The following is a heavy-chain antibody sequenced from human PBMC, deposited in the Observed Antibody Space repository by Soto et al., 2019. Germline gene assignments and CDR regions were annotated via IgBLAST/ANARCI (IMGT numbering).Heavy chain of an antibody. D-gene: IGHD2-15*01. CDR2: IFHSGTN. CDR1: GASINSADYC. CDR3: ARGYCSGGNCYSAFGS. J-gene: IGHJ4*02. Sequence: SETLSLTCAVSGASINSADYCWSGIRQPAGEGLEWIGYIFHSGTNYYNPSLNSRVTISVDTSKNHFSLNLSSVTAADTAVYYCARGYCSGGNCYSAFGSWGQGTLVTVSS. V-gene: IGHV4-30-4*01.